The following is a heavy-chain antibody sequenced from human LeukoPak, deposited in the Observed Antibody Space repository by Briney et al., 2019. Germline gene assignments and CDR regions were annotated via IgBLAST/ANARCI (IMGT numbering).Heavy chain of an antibody. CDR3: AKLSYCSGGSCSLSDAFDI. J-gene: IGHJ3*02. CDR2: ISWNSGSI. CDR1: GFTFDDYA. V-gene: IGHV3-9*01. D-gene: IGHD2-15*01. Sequence: GRSLRLSCAASGFTFDDYAMHWVRQAPGKGLEWVSGISWNSGSIGYADSVKGRFTISRDNAKNSLYLQMNSLRAEDTALYYCAKLSYCSGGSCSLSDAFDIWGQGTMVTVSS.